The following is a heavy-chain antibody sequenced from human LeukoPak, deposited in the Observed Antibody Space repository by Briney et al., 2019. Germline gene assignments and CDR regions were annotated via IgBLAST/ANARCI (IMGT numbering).Heavy chain of an antibody. V-gene: IGHV1-69*04. CDR3: ARSRDGYNSEVY. D-gene: IGHD5-24*01. J-gene: IGHJ4*02. Sequence: GASVKVSCKASGGTFSSYAISWVRQAPGQGLEWMGRIIPILGIANYAQKVQGRVTITADKSTSTAYMELSSLRSEDTAVYYCARSRDGYNSEVYWGQGTLVTVSS. CDR1: GGTFSSYA. CDR2: IIPILGIA.